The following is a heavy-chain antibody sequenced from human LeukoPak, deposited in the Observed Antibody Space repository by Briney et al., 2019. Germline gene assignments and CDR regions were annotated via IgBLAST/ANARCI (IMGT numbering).Heavy chain of an antibody. J-gene: IGHJ4*02. CDR2: FYAGGSA. Sequence: GGSLRLSCAASGFTFSNAWMSWVRQAPGKGLEWISVFYAGGSAYYADSVKGRFTISRDNSKNTLYLQMNSLRAEDTTVYYCARGLYSSSPPDYWGQGTLVTVSS. D-gene: IGHD6-13*01. V-gene: IGHV3-53*01. CDR1: GFTFSNAW. CDR3: ARGLYSSSPPDY.